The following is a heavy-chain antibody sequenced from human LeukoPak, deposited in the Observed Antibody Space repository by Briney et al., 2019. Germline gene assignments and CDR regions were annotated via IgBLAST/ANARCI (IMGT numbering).Heavy chain of an antibody. CDR2: IYYSGST. D-gene: IGHD5-24*01. Sequence: PSETLSLTCTVSGGSISSYYWSWIRQPPGKGLEWIGYIYYSGSTNYNPSLKSRVTISVDTSKNQFSLKLSSVTAADTAVYYCARAPGGSPFMATIEGWFDCWGQGTLVTVSS. J-gene: IGHJ4*02. CDR3: ARAPGGSPFMATIEGWFDC. CDR1: GGSISSYY. V-gene: IGHV4-59*01.